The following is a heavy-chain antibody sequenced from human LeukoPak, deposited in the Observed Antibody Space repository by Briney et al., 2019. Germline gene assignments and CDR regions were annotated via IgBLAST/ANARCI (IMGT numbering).Heavy chain of an antibody. CDR1: GGSFSGYY. CDR2: INHSGST. V-gene: IGHV4-34*01. D-gene: IGHD3-3*01. CDR3: ARGWRSITILRNWFDP. Sequence: ASEILSLTCAVYGGSFSGYYWSWIRQPPGKGLEWIGEINHSGSTNYNPSLKSRATISVDTSKNQFSLKLSSVTAADTAVYYRARGWRSITILRNWFDPWGQGTLVTVSS. J-gene: IGHJ5*02.